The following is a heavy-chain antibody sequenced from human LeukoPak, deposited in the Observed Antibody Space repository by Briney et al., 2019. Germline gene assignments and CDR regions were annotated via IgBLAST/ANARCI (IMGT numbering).Heavy chain of an antibody. Sequence: ASVKVSCKASGYTFIRYYMHWVRQAPGQGLEWMGIINPSGGSTSYAQKFQGRVTMTRDTSTSTVYMELSRLRSEDTAVYYCARVPLPSYYYDSSGSRDWFDPWGQGTLVTVSS. CDR3: ARVPLPSYYYDSSGSRDWFDP. CDR2: INPSGGST. J-gene: IGHJ5*02. D-gene: IGHD3-22*01. V-gene: IGHV1-46*01. CDR1: GYTFIRYY.